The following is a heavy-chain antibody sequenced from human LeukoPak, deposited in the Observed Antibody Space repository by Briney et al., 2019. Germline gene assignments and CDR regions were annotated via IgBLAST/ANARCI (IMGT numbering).Heavy chain of an antibody. CDR1: GFTFSSYG. CDR2: ISYDGSNK. D-gene: IGHD3-9*01. V-gene: IGHV3-30*03. Sequence: GGSLRLSCAASGFTFSSYGMHWVRQAPGKGLEWVAVISYDGSNKYYADSVEGRFTISRDNSKNTLYLQMNSLRAEDTAVYYCATLPRAYDILTGYWEDAFDIWGQGTMVTVSS. CDR3: ATLPRAYDILTGYWEDAFDI. J-gene: IGHJ3*02.